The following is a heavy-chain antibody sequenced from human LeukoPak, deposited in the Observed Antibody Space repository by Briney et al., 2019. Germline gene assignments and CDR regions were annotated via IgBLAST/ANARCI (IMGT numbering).Heavy chain of an antibody. J-gene: IGHJ4*02. Sequence: GGSLRLSCAASGFTFSSYEMNWVRQAPGKGLEWVSVISGSGTNTDYADSVKGRFTISRDKFKNTLYLQMNSLRAEDTAVYYCAKGVRPVVAATYFDYWGQGTLVTVSS. D-gene: IGHD2-15*01. V-gene: IGHV3-23*01. CDR1: GFTFSSYE. CDR2: ISGSGTNT. CDR3: AKGVRPVVAATYFDY.